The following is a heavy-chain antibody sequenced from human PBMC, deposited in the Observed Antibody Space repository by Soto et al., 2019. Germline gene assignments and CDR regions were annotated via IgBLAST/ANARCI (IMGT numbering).Heavy chain of an antibody. CDR1: GFTFSDYG. D-gene: IGHD3-16*01. V-gene: IGHV3-30*03. Sequence: GGSLRLSCAASGFTFSDYGMHWVRQAPGKGLEWVAIISYNGNNKYSADSVKGRFTISRDNSKNTLYLQMNSLRAEDTAVYYCARSTYDYVWGSYLDYWGQGTLVTVSS. CDR3: ARSTYDYVWGSYLDY. J-gene: IGHJ4*02. CDR2: ISYNGNNK.